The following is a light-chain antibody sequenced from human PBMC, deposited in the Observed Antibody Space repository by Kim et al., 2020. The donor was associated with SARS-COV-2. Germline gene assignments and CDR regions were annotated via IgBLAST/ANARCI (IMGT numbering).Light chain of an antibody. CDR3: QLYNSRWT. CDR2: KAS. V-gene: IGKV1-5*03. CDR1: QSISSW. Sequence: DIQMTQSPSTLSASVGDRVTITCRASQSISSWLAWYQQKPGKAPKLLIYKASSLESGVPSRFSGSGSGTEFTLTISSLQPDDFAPYYCQLYNSRWTFGQGTKVDIK. J-gene: IGKJ1*01.